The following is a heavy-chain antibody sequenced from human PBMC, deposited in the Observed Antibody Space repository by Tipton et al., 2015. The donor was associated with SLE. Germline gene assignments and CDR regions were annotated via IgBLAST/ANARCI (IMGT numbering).Heavy chain of an antibody. J-gene: IGHJ4*02. CDR3: AREWSSFDF. Sequence: TLSLTCTVSGGSFNKYYWNWIRQPAGKGLEWIGRIYTSGSTNYNPPLKSRVTMSVDMSKKQFSLKLTSVTAADTAVYYCAREWSSFDFWGQGTLVTVSS. D-gene: IGHD2-15*01. V-gene: IGHV4-4*07. CDR1: GGSFNKYY. CDR2: IYTSGST.